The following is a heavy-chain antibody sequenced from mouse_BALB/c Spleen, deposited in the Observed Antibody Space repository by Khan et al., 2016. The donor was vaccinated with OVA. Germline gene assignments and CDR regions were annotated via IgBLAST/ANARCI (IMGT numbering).Heavy chain of an antibody. J-gene: IGHJ3*01. CDR2: INPSPGYS. V-gene: IGHV1-7*01. CDR3: ANHGSSSAWLTY. D-gene: IGHD1-1*01. CDR1: GYTFTNYW. Sequence: QVQLQQSGAELAKPGASVKMSCKASGYTFTNYWMHWVKQRPGQGLEWIGYINPSPGYSEYNQKFKDKATLTAEKSSSTAYIQLSSLTSEASAVYYCANHGSSSAWLTYWGQGTLVTVSA.